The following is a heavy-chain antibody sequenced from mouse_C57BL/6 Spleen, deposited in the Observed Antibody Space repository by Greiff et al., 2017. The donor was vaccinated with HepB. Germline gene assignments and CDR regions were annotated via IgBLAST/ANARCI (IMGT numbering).Heavy chain of an antibody. V-gene: IGHV1-82*01. J-gene: IGHJ4*01. Sequence: VQLQESGPELVKPGASVKISCKASGYAFSSSWMNWVKQRPGKGLEWIGRIYPGDGDTNYNGKFKGKVTLTADKSSSTAYMQLSSLTSEDSAVYFCANMDGFYAMDYWGQGTSVTVSS. CDR2: IYPGDGDT. CDR1: GYAFSSSW. D-gene: IGHD2-3*01. CDR3: ANMDGFYAMDY.